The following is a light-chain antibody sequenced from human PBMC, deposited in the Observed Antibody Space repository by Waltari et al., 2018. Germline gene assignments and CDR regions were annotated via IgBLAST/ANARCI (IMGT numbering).Light chain of an antibody. V-gene: IGLV4-69*01. CDR3: QTGGHGTWV. J-gene: IGLJ3*02. CDR1: SGHSSNV. Sequence: QLVLTQSPSASASLGASVKLTCTLSSGHSSNVIAWLQEQPGKGPRYLMKVNRDGSHRKGDEIPDRFSGSSSGAERYLTISSLQSEDEADYYCQTGGHGTWVFGGGTKLTVL. CDR2: VNRDGSH.